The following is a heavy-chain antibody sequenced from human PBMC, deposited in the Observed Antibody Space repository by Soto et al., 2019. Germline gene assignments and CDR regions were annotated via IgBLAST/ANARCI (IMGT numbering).Heavy chain of an antibody. CDR3: AKNYSGYDWGPEEVFDYYMDV. D-gene: IGHD5-12*01. Sequence: QVQLVESGGGVVQPGRSLRLSCAASGLTFSSYGMHWVRQAPGKGLEWVAVISYDGSNKYYADSVKGRFTISRDNSKNTLYLQMNSLRAEDTAVYYCAKNYSGYDWGPEEVFDYYMDVWGKGTTVTVSS. CDR2: ISYDGSNK. J-gene: IGHJ6*03. V-gene: IGHV3-30*18. CDR1: GLTFSSYG.